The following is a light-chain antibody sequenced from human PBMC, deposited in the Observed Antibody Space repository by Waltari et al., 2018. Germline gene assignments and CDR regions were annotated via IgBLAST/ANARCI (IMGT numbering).Light chain of an antibody. Sequence: TCRASQDISSYLAWYQQKPEKAPKSLISAAFTLQSGVPPRFSGSGSGADFTLTISSLQPEDFATYYCQQFKTYPLTFGQGTRLEIK. CDR3: QQFKTYPLT. V-gene: IGKV1-9*01. CDR1: QDISSY. CDR2: AAF. J-gene: IGKJ5*01.